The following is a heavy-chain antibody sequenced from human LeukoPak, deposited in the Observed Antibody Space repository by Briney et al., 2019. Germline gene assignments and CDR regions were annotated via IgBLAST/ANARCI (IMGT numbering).Heavy chain of an antibody. CDR2: ISHSGRST. CDR1: GFIFSDFD. J-gene: IGHJ4*02. Sequence: GGSLRLSCAASGFIFSDFDMSWVRQAPGKGLEWVSAISHSGRSTYYADSVKGRFTISRDNSKNTLYLEMNSLRADDTVVYYCAKAVAVALDYWGQGTLVTVSS. V-gene: IGHV3-23*01. CDR3: AKAVAVALDY. D-gene: IGHD6-19*01.